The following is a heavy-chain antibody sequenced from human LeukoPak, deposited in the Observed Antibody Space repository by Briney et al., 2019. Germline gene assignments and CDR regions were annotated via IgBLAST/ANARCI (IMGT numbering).Heavy chain of an antibody. CDR2: INPNIGGT. D-gene: IGHD3-10*01. V-gene: IGHV1-2*02. CDR1: GYTFTGYY. CDR3: AKPNYYGSGSFVFVSARASHFDY. J-gene: IGHJ4*02. Sequence: ASVKVSCKASGYTFTGYYMHWVRQAPGQGLEWMGWINPNIGGTNYAQKFQGRVTMTRDTSISTAYMELSRLRSDDTAVYYCAKPNYYGSGSFVFVSARASHFDYWGQGTLVTVSS.